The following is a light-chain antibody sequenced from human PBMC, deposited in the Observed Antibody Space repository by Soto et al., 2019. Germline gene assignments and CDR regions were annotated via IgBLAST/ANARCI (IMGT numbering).Light chain of an antibody. J-gene: IGKJ2*01. CDR3: QQYRNSRFT. CDR2: GTS. V-gene: IGKV3-20*01. Sequence: VLTQSPGTLSLSAGDRATLSCRASQSVSSSSFAWYQQKPGQAPRLLIFGTSARATGIPDRFRGSGSGTEFILTITRLEPEDFAAYYCQQYRNSRFTFGRGTKLEIK. CDR1: QSVSSSS.